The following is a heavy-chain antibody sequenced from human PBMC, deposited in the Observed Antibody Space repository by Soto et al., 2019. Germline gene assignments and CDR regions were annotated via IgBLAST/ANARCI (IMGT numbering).Heavy chain of an antibody. CDR1: GLTFSSYW. CDR2: IKQDGSEK. D-gene: IGHD2-8*01. J-gene: IGHJ6*02. V-gene: IGHV3-7*03. Sequence: GGSLRLSCAASGLTFSSYWMSWVRQAPGKGLEWVANIKQDGSEKYYVDSVKGRFTISRDNAKNSLYLQMNSLRAEDTAVYYCARAVLMVYASSYYYYYGMDVWGQGTTVTVS. CDR3: ARAVLMVYASSYYYYYGMDV.